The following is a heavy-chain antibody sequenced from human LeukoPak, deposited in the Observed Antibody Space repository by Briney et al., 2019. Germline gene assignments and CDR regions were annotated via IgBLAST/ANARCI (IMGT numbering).Heavy chain of an antibody. D-gene: IGHD2-2*01. V-gene: IGHV4-34*01. Sequence: PSETLSLTCAVYGGSFSGYYWSWIRQPPGKGLEWIGEINHSGSTNYNPSLRSRVTISVDTSKNQFSLKLSSVTAADTAVYYCARERTAYYYYMDVWGKGTTVTVSS. CDR3: ARERTAYYYYMDV. CDR1: GGSFSGYY. J-gene: IGHJ6*03. CDR2: INHSGST.